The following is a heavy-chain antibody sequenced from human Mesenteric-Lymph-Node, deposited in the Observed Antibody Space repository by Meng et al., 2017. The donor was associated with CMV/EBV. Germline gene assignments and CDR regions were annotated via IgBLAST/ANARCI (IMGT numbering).Heavy chain of an antibody. Sequence: SETLSLTCTVSGGSISSNDYSWGWIRQPPGRGLEWIGSIYYSGSTYYNPSLKSRVTISIDTSKNQFSLKLSSVTAADTAMYYCARDMKGTSCYDYWGQGMLVTVSS. CDR2: IYYSGST. J-gene: IGHJ4*02. CDR1: GGSISSNDYS. D-gene: IGHD2-2*01. CDR3: ARDMKGTSCYDY. V-gene: IGHV4-39*07.